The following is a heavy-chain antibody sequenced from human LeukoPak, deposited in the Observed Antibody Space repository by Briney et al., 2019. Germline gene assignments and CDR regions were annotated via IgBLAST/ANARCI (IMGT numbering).Heavy chain of an antibody. CDR1: GFTFSSYG. D-gene: IGHD3-22*01. J-gene: IGHJ1*01. CDR2: IKTDGSEK. Sequence: GGSLRPSCAASGFTFSSYGMHWVRQAPGKGLEWVANIKTDGSEKYYVDSVKGRFTISRDNAKNSLYLQMNSLRAEDTAVYYCATYSSLNRREFQYWGQGTLLTVSS. V-gene: IGHV3-7*01. CDR3: ATYSSLNRREFQY.